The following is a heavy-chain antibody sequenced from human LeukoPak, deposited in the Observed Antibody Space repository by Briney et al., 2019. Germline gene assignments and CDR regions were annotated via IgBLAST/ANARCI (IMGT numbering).Heavy chain of an antibody. CDR1: AGSINSGDYY. D-gene: IGHD3-22*01. Sequence: PSQTLYLTCTVSAGSINSGDYYWRWIRQPAGKGLEWIGRIYSPGTNYNYNPSLKSRVTISIDTSKNQFSLKLTSVTAADTAVYYCARGIGTSYDSSRDSFDIWGQGTMVTVSS. CDR2: IYSPGTN. CDR3: ARGIGTSYDSSRDSFDI. V-gene: IGHV4-61*02. J-gene: IGHJ3*02.